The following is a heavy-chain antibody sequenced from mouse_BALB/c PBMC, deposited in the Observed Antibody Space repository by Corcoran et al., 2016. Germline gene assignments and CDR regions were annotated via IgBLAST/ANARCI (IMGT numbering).Heavy chain of an antibody. CDR3: ANWDGYFDV. CDR2: IDPANGNT. J-gene: IGHJ1*01. V-gene: IGHV14-3*02. D-gene: IGHD4-1*01. Sequence: EVQLQQSGAELVKPGASVKLSCTASGFNIKDNYMHWVKQRPEQGLEWIGRIDPANGNTKYDPKFQGKATITADTSSNTAYLQLSSLTSEDTAVYYCANWDGYFDVWGAGTTVTVSS. CDR1: GFNIKDNY.